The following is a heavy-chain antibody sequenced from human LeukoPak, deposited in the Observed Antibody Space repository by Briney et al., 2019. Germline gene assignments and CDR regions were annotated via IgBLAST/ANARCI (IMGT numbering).Heavy chain of an antibody. Sequence: SQTLSLTCAISGDSVSSNSAAWNWIRQSPSRGLEWLGRTYYRSKWYNDYAVSVKSRITINPDTSKNQFSLQLNSVTPEDTAVYYCARDFVYCSGGSRYDYYYGMDVWGQGTTVTVSS. J-gene: IGHJ6*02. V-gene: IGHV6-1*01. CDR2: TYYRSKWYN. CDR1: GDSVSSNSAA. D-gene: IGHD2-15*01. CDR3: ARDFVYCSGGSRYDYYYGMDV.